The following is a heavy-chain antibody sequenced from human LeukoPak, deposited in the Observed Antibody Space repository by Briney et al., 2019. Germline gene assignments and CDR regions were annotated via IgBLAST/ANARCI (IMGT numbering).Heavy chain of an antibody. CDR2: ISGSGGST. D-gene: IGHD6-13*01. Sequence: GGSLRLSSAASGFTFSSYAMSWVRQAPGKGLEWVSAISGSGGSTYYADSVKGRFTISRDNSKNTLYLQMNSLRAEDTAVYYCAKDLGYSSSWSPSYYYYGMDVWGKGTTVTVSS. CDR1: GFTFSSYA. J-gene: IGHJ6*04. V-gene: IGHV3-23*01. CDR3: AKDLGYSSSWSPSYYYYGMDV.